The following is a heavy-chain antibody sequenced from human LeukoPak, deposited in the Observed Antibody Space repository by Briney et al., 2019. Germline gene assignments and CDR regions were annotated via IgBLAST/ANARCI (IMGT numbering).Heavy chain of an antibody. CDR2: IIPIFGTA. V-gene: IGHV1-69*05. Sequence: GASVKVSCKASGGTFSSYAISWVRQAPGQGLKWMGRIIPIFGTANYAQKFQGRVTITTDESTSTAYMELSSLRSEDTAVYYCARDQSSVWEYSGSQNLDPWGQGTLVTVSS. CDR3: ARDQSSVWEYSGSQNLDP. D-gene: IGHD1-26*01. CDR1: GGTFSSYA. J-gene: IGHJ5*02.